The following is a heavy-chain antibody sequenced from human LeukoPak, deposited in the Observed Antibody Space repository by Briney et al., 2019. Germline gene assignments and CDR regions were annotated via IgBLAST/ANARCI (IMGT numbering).Heavy chain of an antibody. CDR1: GGSMSSGGYY. D-gene: IGHD5-18*01. CDR2: IYYSGDT. Sequence: SETLSLTCTVSGGSMSSGGYYWSWIRQHPGKGLEWIGYIYYSGDTYYNPSLKSRVTISADTSNNQFSLELTSVTAADTALYYCARAFAPGGTWIQIWHSPTFDRWGQGTLVTVSS. J-gene: IGHJ4*02. CDR3: ARAFAPGGTWIQIWHSPTFDR. V-gene: IGHV4-31*03.